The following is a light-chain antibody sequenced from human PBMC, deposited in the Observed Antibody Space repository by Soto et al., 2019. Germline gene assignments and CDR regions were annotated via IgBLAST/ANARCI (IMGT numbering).Light chain of an antibody. Sequence: DIQMTQSPSSLSASVGNRVTITCRASQSISTYLNWYQKKPGKAPNLLIYDASRLQSGVPSRFSGSGGGTDFTLSISSVQPEYFATYLCKQSYMDSITFAQGTQMEI. V-gene: IGKV1-39*01. CDR2: DAS. CDR1: QSISTY. CDR3: KQSYMDSIT. J-gene: IGKJ5*01.